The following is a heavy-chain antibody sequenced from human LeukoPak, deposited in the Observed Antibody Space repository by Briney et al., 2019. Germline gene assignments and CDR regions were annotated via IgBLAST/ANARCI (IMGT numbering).Heavy chain of an antibody. CDR2: INHSGST. J-gene: IGHJ3*02. V-gene: IGHV4-34*01. D-gene: IGHD3-22*01. CDR3: ARHRGYYSDAFDI. CDR1: GGSFSGYY. Sequence: PSETLSLTCAVYGGSFSGYYWSWIRQPPGKGLEWIGEINHSGSTNYNPSLKSRVTISVDTSKNQFSLKLSSVTAADTAVYYCARHRGYYSDAFDIWGQGTMVTVSS.